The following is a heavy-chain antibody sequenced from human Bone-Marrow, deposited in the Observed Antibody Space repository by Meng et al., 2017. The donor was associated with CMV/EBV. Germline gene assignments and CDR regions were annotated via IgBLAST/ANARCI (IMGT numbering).Heavy chain of an antibody. V-gene: IGHV1-69*13. CDR1: GGIFGSYA. Sequence: SVPVSCQASGGIFGSYAFSWVRQAAGQGLEWMGGIFPIFGTANYAQKFQGRVTITPDESTSTADMELSSLRSDDTAVYYCARGTLNWNFDYWGQGTLVTVSS. J-gene: IGHJ4*02. CDR3: ARGTLNWNFDY. D-gene: IGHD1-1*01. CDR2: IFPIFGTA.